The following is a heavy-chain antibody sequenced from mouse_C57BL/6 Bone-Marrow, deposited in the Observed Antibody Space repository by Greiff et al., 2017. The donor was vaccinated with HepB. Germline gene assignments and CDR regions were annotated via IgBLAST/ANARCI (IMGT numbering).Heavy chain of an antibody. D-gene: IGHD1-1*01. V-gene: IGHV5-17*01. CDR2: ISSGSSTI. Sequence: EVQLVESGGGLVKPGGSLKLSCAASGFTFSDYGMHWVRQAPEKGLEWVAYISSGSSTIYYADTVKGRFTISRYNAKNTLFLQMTSLRSADTAMYYCVYGSSFYFDYWGQGTTLTVSS. CDR3: VYGSSFYFDY. CDR1: GFTFSDYG. J-gene: IGHJ2*01.